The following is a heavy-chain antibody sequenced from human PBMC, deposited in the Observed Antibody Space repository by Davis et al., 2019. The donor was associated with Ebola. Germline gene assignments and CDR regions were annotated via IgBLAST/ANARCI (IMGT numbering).Heavy chain of an antibody. CDR3: ARTYRAMVQGVINWFDP. J-gene: IGHJ5*02. CDR1: GYTFTSYG. Sequence: ASVKVSCKASGYTFTSYGISWVRQAPGQGLEWMGWMNPNSGSTGYAQKFQGRVTMTRNTSISTAYMELSSLRSEDTAVYYCARTYRAMVQGVINWFDPWGQGTLVTVSS. V-gene: IGHV1-8*02. CDR2: MNPNSGST. D-gene: IGHD3-10*01.